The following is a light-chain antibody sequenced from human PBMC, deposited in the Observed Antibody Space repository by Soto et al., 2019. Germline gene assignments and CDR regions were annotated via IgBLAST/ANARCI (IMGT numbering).Light chain of an antibody. V-gene: IGKV1-27*01. CDR2: AAS. CDR3: QKCKVAPFT. CDR1: EDISNF. Sequence: ILMTPSPSSLSAFVGARVTIASRASEDISNFFAWYQQKPGKVPKLLIYAASTLQSGVPSRFSGSGSGTDFTLTISSLQPEDVATYYCQKCKVAPFTFGGGTKVDIK. J-gene: IGKJ4*01.